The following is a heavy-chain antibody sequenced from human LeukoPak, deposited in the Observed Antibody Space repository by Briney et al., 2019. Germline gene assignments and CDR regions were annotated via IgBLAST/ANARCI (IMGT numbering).Heavy chain of an antibody. J-gene: IGHJ3*02. CDR3: ARDSVLRFLEWYPGAFDI. D-gene: IGHD3-3*01. CDR1: GFTFSSYS. V-gene: IGHV3-21*01. CDR2: ISSSSSYI. Sequence: GGSLRLSCAASGFTFSSYSMNWVRQAPGKGLEWVSSISSSSSYIYYADSVKGRFTISRDNAKNPLYLQMNSLRAEDTAVYYCARDSVLRFLEWYPGAFDIWGQGTMVTVSS.